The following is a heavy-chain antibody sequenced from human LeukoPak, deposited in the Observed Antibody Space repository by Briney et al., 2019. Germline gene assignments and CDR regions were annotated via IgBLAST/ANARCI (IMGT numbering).Heavy chain of an antibody. J-gene: IGHJ3*02. V-gene: IGHV4-34*01. Sequence: PSETLSLTCAVYGGSFSGYYWSWIRQPPGKGLEWIGEINHSGSTNYNPSLKSRVTISVDTSKNQFSLKLSSVTAADTAVYYCARSRDDYGDYAEAFDIWGQGTMVTVSS. CDR1: GGSFSGYY. D-gene: IGHD4-17*01. CDR2: INHSGST. CDR3: ARSRDDYGDYAEAFDI.